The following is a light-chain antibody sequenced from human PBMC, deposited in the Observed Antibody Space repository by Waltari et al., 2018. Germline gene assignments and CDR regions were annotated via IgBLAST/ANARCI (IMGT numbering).Light chain of an antibody. J-gene: IGKJ2*01. CDR3: QQYNSYLYT. CDR1: QSISSW. CDR2: KAS. Sequence: DIQMTQSPSTLSASVGDRVTITCRASQSISSWLAWYQQKPGKAPKLLIYKASSLESCVPSRFSGSGSGTEFTLTISSLQPDDFATYYCQQYNSYLYTFGQGTKLEIK. V-gene: IGKV1-5*03.